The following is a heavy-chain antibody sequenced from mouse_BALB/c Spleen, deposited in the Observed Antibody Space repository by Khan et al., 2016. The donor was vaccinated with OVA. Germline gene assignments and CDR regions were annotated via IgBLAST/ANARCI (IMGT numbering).Heavy chain of an antibody. D-gene: IGHD2-2*01. CDR2: ITNGGSYT. V-gene: IGHV5-6*01. J-gene: IGHJ3*01. CDR1: GFTFSNYG. Sequence: EVELVESGGDLVKPGGSLKLSCAASGFTFSNYGMSWVRQTPDKRLEWVATITNGGSYTYSPDRVKGRFTISRDNAKNTLYLQMSSLKSEDTAMYYCARGGYDEAWFAYWGQGTRVTVSA. CDR3: ARGGYDEAWFAY.